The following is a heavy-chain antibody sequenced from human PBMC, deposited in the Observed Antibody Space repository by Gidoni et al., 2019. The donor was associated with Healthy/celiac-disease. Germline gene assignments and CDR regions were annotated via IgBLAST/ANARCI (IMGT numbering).Heavy chain of an antibody. J-gene: IGHJ4*02. Sequence: EVQLLESGGGLVQPGGSLRLSCAHSGFPFSSYAMSWVRQAPGKGLEWVSAISGSGGSTYYADSVKGRFTISRDNSKNTLYLQMNSLRAEDTAVYYCAKSHSSGWFVSFYYFDYWGQGTLVTVSS. D-gene: IGHD6-19*01. CDR1: GFPFSSYA. CDR2: ISGSGGST. V-gene: IGHV3-23*01. CDR3: AKSHSSGWFVSFYYFDY.